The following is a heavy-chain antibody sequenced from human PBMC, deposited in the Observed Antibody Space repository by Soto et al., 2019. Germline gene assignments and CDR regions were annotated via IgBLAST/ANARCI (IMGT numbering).Heavy chain of an antibody. CDR1: GGSISSYY. V-gene: IGHV4-59*08. Sequence: SETLSLTCTVSGGSISSYYWSWIRQPPGKGLEWIGYIHYSGSTNYNPSLKSRVTISVDTSKNQFSLKLSSVTAADTAVYYCARHYHDFWSGYPIDPWGQGTLVTVSS. CDR2: IHYSGST. CDR3: ARHYHDFWSGYPIDP. D-gene: IGHD3-3*01. J-gene: IGHJ5*02.